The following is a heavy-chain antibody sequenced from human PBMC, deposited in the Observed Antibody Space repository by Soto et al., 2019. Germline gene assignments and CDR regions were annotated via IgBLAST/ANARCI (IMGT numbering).Heavy chain of an antibody. CDR2: INGDGSTT. CDR3: VSGSVYNWGGDF. Sequence: EVQLVVSGGDLIQPGGSLRLSCAASGFTFSNYWMHWVRQAPGKGLVWVSRINGDGSTTSYADSVKGRFTISTDNAKNTLSLQMNSLRGEDTGVYYCVSGSVYNWGGDFWGQEPLVTVSS. V-gene: IGHV3-74*01. CDR1: GFTFSNYW. D-gene: IGHD7-27*01. J-gene: IGHJ4*02.